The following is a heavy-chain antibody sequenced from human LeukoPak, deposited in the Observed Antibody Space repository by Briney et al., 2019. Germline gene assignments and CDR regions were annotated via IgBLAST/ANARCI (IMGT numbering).Heavy chain of an antibody. CDR2: IYYSGST. Sequence: SETLSLTCTVSGGSISSYYWSWIRQPPGKGLEWIGYIYYSGSTNYNPSLKSRVTISVDTSKNRFSLKLSSVTAADTAVYYCARDRVISGYYYGIDYWGQGTLVTVSS. CDR3: ARDRVISGYYYGIDY. V-gene: IGHV4-59*01. J-gene: IGHJ4*02. CDR1: GGSISSYY. D-gene: IGHD3-22*01.